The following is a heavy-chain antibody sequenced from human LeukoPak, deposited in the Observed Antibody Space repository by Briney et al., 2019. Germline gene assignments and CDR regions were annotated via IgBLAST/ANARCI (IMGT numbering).Heavy chain of an antibody. J-gene: IGHJ5*02. CDR2: IIPIFGTA. Sequence: EASVKVSCKASGGTFSSYAISWVRQAPGQGLEWMGGIIPIFGTANYAQKFQGRVTITTDESTSTAYMELSSLRSEDTAVYYCARGRYNWNDERFYNWFDPWGQGTLVTVSS. V-gene: IGHV1-69*05. CDR3: ARGRYNWNDERFYNWFDP. CDR1: GGTFSSYA. D-gene: IGHD1-1*01.